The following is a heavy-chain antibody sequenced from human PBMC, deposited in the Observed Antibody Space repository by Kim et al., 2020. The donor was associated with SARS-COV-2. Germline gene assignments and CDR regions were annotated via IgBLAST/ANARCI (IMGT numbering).Heavy chain of an antibody. D-gene: IGHD1-26*01. V-gene: IGHV3-11*05. CDR3: ARAGSGSYLAFDY. Sequence: YADSVKGRFTISRDNAKNSLYLQMNSLRAEDTAVYYCARAGSGSYLAFDYWGQGTLVTVSS. J-gene: IGHJ4*02.